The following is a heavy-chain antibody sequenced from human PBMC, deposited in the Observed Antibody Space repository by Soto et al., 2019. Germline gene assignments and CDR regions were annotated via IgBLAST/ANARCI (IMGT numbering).Heavy chain of an antibody. CDR3: AKDYYDSSGYYN. Sequence: GGSLRLSCAASGFTFSSYGMHWVRQAPGKGLEWVAVISYDGSNKYYADSVKGRFTISRDNSKNTLYLQMNSLRAEDTAVYYCAKDYYDSSGYYNWGQGTLVTVSS. CDR2: ISYDGSNK. J-gene: IGHJ4*02. D-gene: IGHD3-22*01. CDR1: GFTFSSYG. V-gene: IGHV3-30*18.